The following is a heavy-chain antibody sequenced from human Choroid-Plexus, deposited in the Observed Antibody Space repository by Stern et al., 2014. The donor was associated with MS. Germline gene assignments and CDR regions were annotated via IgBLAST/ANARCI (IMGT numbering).Heavy chain of an antibody. V-gene: IGHV3-30*18. J-gene: IGHJ4*02. CDR3: AKDRQSLTFFFDF. D-gene: IGHD3-16*01. CDR2: ITYDGSK. Sequence: VQLVESGGGVVQPGRPLRLSCAASGFSFSSFGMHWVRQAPGKGLEWVALITYDGSKDYADSVKVRFAISRDNSKNTLYLQMNSLRAEATAVYYCAKDRQSLTFFFDFWGQGSLVTVSS. CDR1: GFSFSSFG.